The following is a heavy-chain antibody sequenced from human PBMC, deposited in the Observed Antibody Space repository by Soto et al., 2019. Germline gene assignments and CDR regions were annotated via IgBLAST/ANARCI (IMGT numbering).Heavy chain of an antibody. Sequence: TSETLSLTCTVSGGSISSSSYYWGWIRQPPGKGLEWIGSIYYSGSTYYNPSLKSRVTISVDTSKNQFSLKLSSVTAADTAVYYCARAYYDFLAGRTSRFFDLWGQGTRVTVSS. CDR3: ARAYYDFLAGRTSRFFDL. V-gene: IGHV4-39*01. CDR1: GGSISSSSYY. D-gene: IGHD3-9*01. J-gene: IGHJ4*02. CDR2: IYYSGST.